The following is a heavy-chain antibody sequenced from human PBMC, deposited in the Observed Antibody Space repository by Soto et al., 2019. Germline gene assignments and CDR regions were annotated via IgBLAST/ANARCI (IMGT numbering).Heavy chain of an antibody. CDR3: ARMFGSSWSNDAFDI. J-gene: IGHJ3*02. D-gene: IGHD6-13*01. V-gene: IGHV1-2*04. Sequence: ASVKVSCKASGYTFTGYYMHWVRQAPGQGLEWMGWINPNSGGTNYAQKFQGWVTMTRDTSISTAYMELSRLRSDDTAVYYCARMFGSSWSNDAFDIWGQGTMVTVSS. CDR1: GYTFTGYY. CDR2: INPNSGGT.